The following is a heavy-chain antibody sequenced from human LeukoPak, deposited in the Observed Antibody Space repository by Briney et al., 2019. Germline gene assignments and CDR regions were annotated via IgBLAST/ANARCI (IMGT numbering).Heavy chain of an antibody. CDR1: GGSISSYY. Sequence: PSETLSLTCTVSGGSISSYYWSWIRQPPGKGLEWIGYIYYSGSTNYNPSLKSRVTISVDTSKNQFSLKLSSVTAADTAVYYCARKNTSPFGELLYYNWFDPWGQGTLVTVSS. CDR3: ARKNTSPFGELLYYNWFDP. V-gene: IGHV4-59*01. D-gene: IGHD3-10*01. J-gene: IGHJ5*02. CDR2: IYYSGST.